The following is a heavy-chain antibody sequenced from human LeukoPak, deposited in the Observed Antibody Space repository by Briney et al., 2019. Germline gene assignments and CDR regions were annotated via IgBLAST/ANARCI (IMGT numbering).Heavy chain of an antibody. CDR3: ARRLEHYYGMDV. CDR1: GFIFSRYW. V-gene: IGHV3-7*01. CDR2: IKQDGSEK. J-gene: IGHJ6*02. D-gene: IGHD1-1*01. Sequence: RTGGSLRLSCAASGFIFSRYWMSWVRQAPGKGLEWVANIKQDGSEKNYVDSVKGRFTISRDNAENSLYLQINSLRAEDTAVYHCARRLEHYYGMDVWGQGTTVTVSS.